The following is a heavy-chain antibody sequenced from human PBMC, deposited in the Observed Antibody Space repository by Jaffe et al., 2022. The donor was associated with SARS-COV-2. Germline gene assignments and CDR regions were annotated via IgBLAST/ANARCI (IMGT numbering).Heavy chain of an antibody. Sequence: EVQLVESGGGLVQPGGSLRLSCVASGFTFSSYWMSWVRQTPEKGLEWVAKIKQDGSEKDYVDSVKGRFTISRDNAENSLYLQMNSLRGEDTAVYYCARDSRYSFDVWGQGTLVTVSS. CDR2: IKQDGSEK. CDR3: ARDSRYSFDV. CDR1: GFTFSSYW. D-gene: IGHD5-12*01. V-gene: IGHV3-7*03. J-gene: IGHJ3*01.